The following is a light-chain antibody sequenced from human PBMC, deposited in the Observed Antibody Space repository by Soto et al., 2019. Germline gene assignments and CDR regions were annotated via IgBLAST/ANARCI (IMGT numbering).Light chain of an antibody. CDR3: QQYDGWPRT. V-gene: IGKV2D-29*01. CDR1: QSLLHSDGKTY. Sequence: DIVMTQTPLSLSVTPGQPASISCKSSQSLLHSDGKTYLYWYLQKPGQPPQLLIYEVSNRFSGVPDRFSGSGSGTEFTLTISRLQSEDFAFFYCQQYDGWPRTFGQGTKVDIK. CDR2: EVS. J-gene: IGKJ1*01.